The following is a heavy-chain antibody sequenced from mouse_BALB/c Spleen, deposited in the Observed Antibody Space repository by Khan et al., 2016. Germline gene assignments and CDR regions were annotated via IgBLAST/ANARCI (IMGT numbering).Heavy chain of an antibody. CDR1: GFSLTTYG. CDR3: ASLWLRRGDPY. D-gene: IGHD2-2*01. CDR2: IWNGGST. V-gene: IGHV2-2*02. J-gene: IGHJ3*01. Sequence: QVQLKQSGPGLVQPSQSLSITCTVSGFSLTTYGVHWVRQSPGKGLEWLGVIWNGGSTDYNAAFISRLSISKDNSKSQVFFKMNSLQANDTAIYYRASLWLRRGDPYWGQGTLVTVSA.